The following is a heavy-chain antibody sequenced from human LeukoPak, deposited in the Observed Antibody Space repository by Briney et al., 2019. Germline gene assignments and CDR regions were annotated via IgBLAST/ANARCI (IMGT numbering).Heavy chain of an antibody. V-gene: IGHV3-23*01. D-gene: IGHD3-10*01. CDR2: ISGSGDYT. J-gene: IGHJ4*02. CDR3: AKVTYGSGTYGAFDS. CDR1: GFTFSSHG. Sequence: GGSLRLSCAASGFTFSSHGMSWVRQAPGKGLEWVSTISGSGDYTYYADSVKSRFTISRDNSKNTLYLQMNSLRAEDTAIYYCAKVTYGSGTYGAFDSWGQGTLVTVSS.